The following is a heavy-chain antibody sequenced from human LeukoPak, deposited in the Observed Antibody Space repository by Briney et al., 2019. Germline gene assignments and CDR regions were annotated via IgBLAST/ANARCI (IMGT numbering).Heavy chain of an antibody. D-gene: IGHD2-15*01. CDR2: ISLGNSTM. J-gene: IGHJ4*02. V-gene: IGHV3-48*02. CDR1: GFTFSSFT. CDR3: ARMGNGRSWDY. Sequence: PGGSPRLSCAASGFTFSSFTMNWARQVPGKGLEWISYISLGNSTMFYADSVKGRFTISRDNAKNSLYLQMNSLRDDDTAVYYCARMGNGRSWDYWGQGTLVTVSS.